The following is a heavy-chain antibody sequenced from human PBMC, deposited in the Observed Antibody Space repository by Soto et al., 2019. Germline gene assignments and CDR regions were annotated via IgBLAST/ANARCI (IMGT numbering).Heavy chain of an antibody. J-gene: IGHJ4*02. V-gene: IGHV4-39*06. CDR3: ATSYGNAWYTY. D-gene: IGHD6-13*01. CDR2: LSYTGSS. CDR1: GGSISICSDF. Sequence: SETLSLSCTVSGGSISICSDFWGWIRQPPGKGLEWIGCLSYTGSSHHNPSLKSRLTISVDTSKNQFTLQLTSVTVADTAVYYCATSYGNAWYTYWGQGTQVTVSS.